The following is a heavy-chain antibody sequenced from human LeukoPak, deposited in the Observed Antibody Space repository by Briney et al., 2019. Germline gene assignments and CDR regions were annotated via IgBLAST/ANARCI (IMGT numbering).Heavy chain of an antibody. CDR3: AKDSITMVRGVIIVFDY. V-gene: IGHV3-23*01. CDR2: ISGCGGST. D-gene: IGHD3-10*01. Sequence: TWGSLRLSCAASGFTFSSYAMSWVRQAPGKGLEWVSAISGCGGSTYYADSVKGRFTISRDNSTNTQYLQMNSRRAEDTAVYYCAKDSITMVRGVIIVFDYWGQGTLVTPSS. CDR1: GFTFSSYA. J-gene: IGHJ4*02.